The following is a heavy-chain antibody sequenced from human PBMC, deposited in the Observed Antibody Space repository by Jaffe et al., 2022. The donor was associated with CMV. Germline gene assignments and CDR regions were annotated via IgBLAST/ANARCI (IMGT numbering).Heavy chain of an antibody. V-gene: IGHV4-59*01. CDR1: GGSISSYY. CDR2: IYYTGST. Sequence: QVQLQESGPGLVKPSETLSLICTVPGGSISSYYWNWIRQSPDKGLEWIGYIYYTGSTKYNPSLESRVTISMDTSNNQISLNLRSVTAADRAVYYCAARSHHSSAWAFDSWGPGTMVTVSS. J-gene: IGHJ3*01. CDR3: AARSHHSSAWAFDS. D-gene: IGHD6-6*01.